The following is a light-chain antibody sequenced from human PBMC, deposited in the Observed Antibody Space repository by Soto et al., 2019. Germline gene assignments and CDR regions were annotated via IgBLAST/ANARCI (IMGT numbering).Light chain of an antibody. Sequence: DVVMTQSPLSLPVTLGQPASISCRSSQSLLHTNAYHYLDWYLQKPGQSPQLLIYLAFYRASGVPDRVSGSGSGTEFTLRISRVEAEDVGVYYCMQPLDLPVTFGQGTRLEIK. CDR1: QSLLHTNAYHY. CDR3: MQPLDLPVT. V-gene: IGKV2-28*01. CDR2: LAF. J-gene: IGKJ5*01.